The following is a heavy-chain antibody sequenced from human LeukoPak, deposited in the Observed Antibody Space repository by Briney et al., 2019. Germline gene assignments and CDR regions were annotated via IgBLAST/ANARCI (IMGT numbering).Heavy chain of an antibody. CDR2: INSDGSST. Sequence: PGGSLRLSCAASGFTFSSYWMHWVRQAPGKGLVWVSRINSDGSSTRYADSVKGRFTISRDNAKNTLYLQMNSLRAEDTAVYYCTRDRPGDDGYDYWGQGTLVTVSS. J-gene: IGHJ4*02. CDR1: GFTFSSYW. V-gene: IGHV3-74*01. D-gene: IGHD4-17*01. CDR3: TRDRPGDDGYDY.